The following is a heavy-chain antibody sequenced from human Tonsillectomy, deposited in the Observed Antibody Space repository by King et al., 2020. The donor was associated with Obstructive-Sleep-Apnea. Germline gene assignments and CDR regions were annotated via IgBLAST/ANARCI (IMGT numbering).Heavy chain of an antibody. J-gene: IGHJ4*02. Sequence: EVQLVESGGGLVQPGGSLRLSCSASGFTFSSYAMHWVRQAPGKGLEYVSAISSNGGSTYYADSVKGRFTISRDNSKNTLYLQMSSLRAEDTAVYYCVKTRAKYSSSPQGDYWGQGTLSPSPQ. D-gene: IGHD6-6*01. CDR1: GFTFSSYA. CDR3: VKTRAKYSSSPQGDY. CDR2: ISSNGGST. V-gene: IGHV3-64D*06.